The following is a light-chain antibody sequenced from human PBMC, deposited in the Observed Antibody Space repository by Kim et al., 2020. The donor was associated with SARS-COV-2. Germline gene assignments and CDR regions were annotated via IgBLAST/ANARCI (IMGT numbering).Light chain of an antibody. V-gene: IGLV1-44*01. CDR1: GPDVGLHF. CDR2: NVE. J-gene: IGLJ3*02. CDR3: ATWDVTLNGWV. Sequence: GQRVTISGSGSGPDVGLHFVTWYQNLPETAPKVFISNVEQRPAGVPDRFCGSRSGTSASLAISGLQSEDEADYYCATWDVTLNGWVFGGGTQLTVL.